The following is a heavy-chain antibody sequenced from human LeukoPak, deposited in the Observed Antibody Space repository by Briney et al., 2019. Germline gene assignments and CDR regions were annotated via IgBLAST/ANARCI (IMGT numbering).Heavy chain of an antibody. V-gene: IGHV3-7*01. CDR2: IKQDGSEK. J-gene: IGHJ5*02. CDR1: GFTFSSYW. D-gene: IGHD6-6*01. CDR3: ARGPGGEARKPNWFDP. Sequence: GGSLRLSCAASGFTFSSYWMSWVRQAPGKGLEWVANIKQDGSEKYYVDSVKGRFTISRDNAKNSLYLQMNSLRAEDTAVYYCARGPGGEARKPNWFDPWGQGTLVTVSS.